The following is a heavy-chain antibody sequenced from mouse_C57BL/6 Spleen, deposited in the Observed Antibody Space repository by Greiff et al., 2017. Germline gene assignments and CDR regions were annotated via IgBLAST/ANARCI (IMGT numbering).Heavy chain of an antibody. J-gene: IGHJ3*01. CDR1: GYTFTSYW. CDR3: ARLLGRAWFAY. D-gene: IGHD4-1*01. CDR2: IDPSDSYT. Sequence: QVQLQQPGAELVRPGTSVKLSCKASGYTFTSYWMHWVKQRPGQGLEWIGVIDPSDSYTNYNQKFKGKATLTVDTSSSTAYMQLSSLTSEDSAVYYCARLLGRAWFAYWGQGTLVTVSA. V-gene: IGHV1-59*01.